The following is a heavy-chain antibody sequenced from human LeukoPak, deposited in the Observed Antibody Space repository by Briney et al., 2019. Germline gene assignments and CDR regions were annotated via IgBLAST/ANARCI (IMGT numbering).Heavy chain of an antibody. Sequence: PGGSLRFSCAASGFTFSSYGMHWVRQAPGKGLEWVAVISYDGSNKYYADSVKGRFTISRDNSKNTLYLQMNSLRAEDTAVYYCAKDLSSRSGFDYWGQGTLVTVSS. CDR3: AKDLSSRSGFDY. V-gene: IGHV3-30*18. CDR2: ISYDGSNK. CDR1: GFTFSSYG. D-gene: IGHD2/OR15-2a*01. J-gene: IGHJ4*02.